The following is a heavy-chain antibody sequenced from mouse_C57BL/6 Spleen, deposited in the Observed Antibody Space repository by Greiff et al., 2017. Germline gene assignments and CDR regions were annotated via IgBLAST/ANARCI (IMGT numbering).Heavy chain of an antibody. CDR2: IYPGSGNT. Sequence: VQLQQSGAELVRPGASVKLSCKASGYTFTDYYINWVKQRPGQGLEWIARIYPGSGNTYYNEKFKGKATLTAEKSSSTAYMQLSSLTSEDSAVYVCARGEVANSYYFDYWGQGTTLTVSA. V-gene: IGHV1-76*01. D-gene: IGHD4-1*01. CDR3: ARGEVANSYYFDY. J-gene: IGHJ2*01. CDR1: GYTFTDYY.